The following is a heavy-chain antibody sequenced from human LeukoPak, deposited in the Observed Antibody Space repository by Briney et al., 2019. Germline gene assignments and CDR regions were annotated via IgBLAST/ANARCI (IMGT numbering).Heavy chain of an antibody. J-gene: IGHJ6*03. Sequence: SETLSLTCAVSPGSMDSGLYYWTWIRQPAGKGLEWIGRISNNGGTAYNPSLRSRVTITVDTSNNHLSLKVTSVTAADTAVYYCAGETKDIYSPSWGLYDTYYYIDAWGKGTTVTVSS. CDR3: AGETKDIYSPSWGLYDTYYYIDA. D-gene: IGHD5/OR15-5a*01. CDR2: ISNNGGT. CDR1: PGSMDSGLYY. V-gene: IGHV4-61*02.